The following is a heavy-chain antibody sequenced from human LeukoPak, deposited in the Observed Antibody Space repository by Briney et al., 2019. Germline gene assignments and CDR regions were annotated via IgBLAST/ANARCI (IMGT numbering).Heavy chain of an antibody. V-gene: IGHV1-2*02. D-gene: IGHD6-13*01. CDR2: INPNSGGT. CDR3: ARGIRRQQLPRGYYYYYYMDV. Sequence: ASVKVSCKASGYTFTGYYMHWVRQAPGQGLEWMGWINPNSGGTNYAQKFQGRVTMTRDTSISTAYMELSRLRSDDTAVYYCARGIRRQQLPRGYYYYYYMDVWGKGTTVTVSS. J-gene: IGHJ6*03. CDR1: GYTFTGYY.